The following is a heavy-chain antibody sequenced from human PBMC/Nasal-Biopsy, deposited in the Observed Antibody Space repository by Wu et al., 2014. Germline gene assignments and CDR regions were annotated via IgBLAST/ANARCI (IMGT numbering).Heavy chain of an antibody. J-gene: IGHJ3*01. CDR3: ARPEYELPDERAAFDV. CDR2: IYPDDSDA. CDR1: GYNFHKHW. D-gene: IGHD2-2*01. Sequence: GAEVKKPGDSLKISCTASGYNFHKHWIGWVRQVPGKGLEWLGIIYPDDSDARYSPSFQGQVTMSVDKSFNTAYLQWRSLKASDSGLYFCARPEYELPDERAAFDVWGQGTMVTVSS. V-gene: IGHV5-51*01.